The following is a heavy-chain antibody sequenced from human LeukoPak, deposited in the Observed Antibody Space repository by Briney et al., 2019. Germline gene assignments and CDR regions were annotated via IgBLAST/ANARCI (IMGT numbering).Heavy chain of an antibody. Sequence: SETLSLTCTVSGGSISSYYWSWIRQPPGKGLEWIGYIYYSGSTNYNPSLKSRVTKSVDTSKNQFSLKLSSVTAADTAVYYCARMQQLVLGYYYYGMDVWGQGTTVTVSS. V-gene: IGHV4-59*01. CDR2: IYYSGST. CDR1: GGSISSYY. CDR3: ARMQQLVLGYYYYGMDV. D-gene: IGHD6-13*01. J-gene: IGHJ6*02.